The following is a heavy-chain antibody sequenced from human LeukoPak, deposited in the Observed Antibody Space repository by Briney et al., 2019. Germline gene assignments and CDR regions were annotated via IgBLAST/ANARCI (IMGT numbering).Heavy chain of an antibody. V-gene: IGHV4-34*01. D-gene: IGHD2-15*01. CDR3: ARHRGYCSGGSCYRAFDI. CDR1: GGSFSGYY. CDR2: INYSGST. Sequence: PSDTLSLTCAVYGGSFSGYYWSGIRQPPGKGVEWIGEINYSGSTNYNPSLKSRVTISVDTSKNQFSLKLSSVTAADTAVYHCARHRGYCSGGSCYRAFDIWGQGTMVTVSS. J-gene: IGHJ3*02.